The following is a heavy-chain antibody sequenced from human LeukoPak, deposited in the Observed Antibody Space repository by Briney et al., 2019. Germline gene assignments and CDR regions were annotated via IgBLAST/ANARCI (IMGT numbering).Heavy chain of an antibody. CDR1: GGSISSYY. D-gene: IGHD1-7*01. CDR2: IYYSGST. CDR3: ARGSRELYYFDY. V-gene: IGHV4-59*01. Sequence: SETLSLTCTVSGGSISSYYWSWIRQPPGKGLEWIGYIYYSGSTKYNPSLKSRVTITVDASKTQFSLKLNSVTAADTAVYYCARGSRELYYFDYWGQGTLVTVSS. J-gene: IGHJ4*02.